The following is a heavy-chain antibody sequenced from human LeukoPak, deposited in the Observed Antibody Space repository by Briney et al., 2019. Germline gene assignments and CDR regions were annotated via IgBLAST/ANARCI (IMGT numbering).Heavy chain of an antibody. Sequence: GGSLRLSCAASGFTFSNYSMNWVRQAPGKGLEWVSSISSSSNYIYYADSVKGRFTISRDNAKNSLYLQMNSLRAEDTAVYYCARGPKAYYFDSSGYVFDYWGQGTLVTVSS. J-gene: IGHJ4*02. CDR2: ISSSSNYI. V-gene: IGHV3-21*01. CDR3: ARGPKAYYFDSSGYVFDY. CDR1: GFTFSNYS. D-gene: IGHD3-22*01.